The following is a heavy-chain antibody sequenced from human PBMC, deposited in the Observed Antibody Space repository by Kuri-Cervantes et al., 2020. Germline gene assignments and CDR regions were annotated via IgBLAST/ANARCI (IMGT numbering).Heavy chain of an antibody. D-gene: IGHD3-10*01. V-gene: IGHV1-24*01. J-gene: IGHJ3*02. CDR3: ATIGADYYGSGSYSFDI. CDR1: GYTLTELS. CDR2: FDPEDGET. Sequence: ASVKVSCKVSGYTLTELSMHWVRQPPGKGLEWMGCFDPEDGETIYAQKFQGRVTMTEDTSTDTAYMELSSLRSEDTAVYYCATIGADYYGSGSYSFDIWGQGTMVTVSS.